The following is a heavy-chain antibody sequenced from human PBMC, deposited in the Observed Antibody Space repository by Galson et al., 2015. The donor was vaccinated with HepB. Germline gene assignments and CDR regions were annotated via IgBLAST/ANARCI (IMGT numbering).Heavy chain of an antibody. CDR3: AIAAAGNFDY. Sequence: SCKASGYTFTSYGITWLRQAPGQGLEWMGWISGNNDHTNYAQKLQGRVTMTTDTSTSTAYMELRSLRSDDTAVYYCAIAAAGNFDYWGQGALVTVSS. CDR1: GYTFTSYG. V-gene: IGHV1-18*01. J-gene: IGHJ4*02. D-gene: IGHD6-25*01. CDR2: ISGNNDHT.